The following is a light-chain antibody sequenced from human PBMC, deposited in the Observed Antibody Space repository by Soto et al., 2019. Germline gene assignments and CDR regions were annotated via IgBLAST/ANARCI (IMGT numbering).Light chain of an antibody. CDR2: DVS. Sequence: QSVLTQPRSVSGSPGESVTISCSGTTSDVGSYNYVSWYQQYPGKAPQVMIYDVSERPSEVPFRVSGSKSGNTASLTISGLQAEDEAEYFCCSYSRSDSLLFGGGTKVTVL. CDR3: CSYSRSDSLL. CDR1: TSDVGSYNY. J-gene: IGLJ6*01. V-gene: IGLV2-11*01.